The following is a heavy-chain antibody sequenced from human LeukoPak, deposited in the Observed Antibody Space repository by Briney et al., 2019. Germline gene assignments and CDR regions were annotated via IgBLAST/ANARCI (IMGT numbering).Heavy chain of an antibody. D-gene: IGHD5-12*01. Sequence: GRSLRFSCAASGFTFDDYAMHWVRQAPGKGLEWVSGISWNSGSIGYADSVKGRFTISRDNAKNSLYLQMNSLRAEDTALYYCAKDIGGYDLNFDYCGQGTLVTVSS. CDR1: GFTFDDYA. J-gene: IGHJ4*02. CDR3: AKDIGGYDLNFDY. CDR2: ISWNSGSI. V-gene: IGHV3-9*01.